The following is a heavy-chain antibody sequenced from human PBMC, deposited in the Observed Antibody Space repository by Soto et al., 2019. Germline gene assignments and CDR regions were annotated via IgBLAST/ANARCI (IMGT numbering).Heavy chain of an antibody. V-gene: IGHV3-9*01. CDR1: GFTFDDYG. D-gene: IGHD6-13*01. CDR2: INWNSGSI. CDR3: VKDESINWYSGHFRH. Sequence: EVQLVESGGGLVQPGRSQRLSCAASGFTFDDYGMHWVRQVPGKGLEWVSGINWNSGSIGYGDSVKGRFAISRDNAKNSLHLQMNSLSAEDTAFYYCVKDESINWYSGHFRHWGQGTLVTVSS. J-gene: IGHJ1*01.